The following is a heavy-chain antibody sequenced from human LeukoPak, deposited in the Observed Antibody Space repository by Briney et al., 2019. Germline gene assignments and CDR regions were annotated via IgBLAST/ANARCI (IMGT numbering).Heavy chain of an antibody. CDR1: GYTLTELS. J-gene: IGHJ4*02. D-gene: IGHD3-9*01. CDR3: ATVGTLVLRYFDWSSPQEYFDY. Sequence: ASVKVSCKVSGYTLTELSMHWVRQAPGKGLEWMGGFDPEDGETIYAPKFQGRVTMTEDTSTDTAYKELSSLRSEDTAVYYCATVGTLVLRYFDWSSPQEYFDYWGQGTLVTVSS. V-gene: IGHV1-24*01. CDR2: FDPEDGET.